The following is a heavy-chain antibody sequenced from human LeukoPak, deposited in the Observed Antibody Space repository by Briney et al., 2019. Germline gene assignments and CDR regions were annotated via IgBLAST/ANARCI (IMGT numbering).Heavy chain of an antibody. CDR2: IDWDDDK. V-gene: IGHV2-70*04. CDR3: ARIQSSGWYYFDY. J-gene: IGHJ4*02. D-gene: IGHD6-19*01. CDR1: GFSLSTSGMR. Sequence: SGPALLKPIQTLTLTCSFSGFSLSTSGMRVSWIRQPPGKALEWVARIDWDDDKFYSTSLKTRLTISKDTSKNQVVLTMTNMDPVDTATYYCARIQSSGWYYFDYWGQGTLVTVSS.